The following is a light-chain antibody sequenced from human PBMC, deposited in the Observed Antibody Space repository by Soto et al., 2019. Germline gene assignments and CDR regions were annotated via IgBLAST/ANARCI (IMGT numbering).Light chain of an antibody. Sequence: EIVLTQSPGTLSLSPGEIATLSCRASQSVSSSYLAWYQQKPGQAPRLLIYGASSRATGIPDRFSGSGSGTDFTLTISRLEPEDFAVYYCQQYGNSPAFGGGTKVEIK. J-gene: IGKJ4*01. CDR3: QQYGNSPA. CDR2: GAS. V-gene: IGKV3-20*01. CDR1: QSVSSSY.